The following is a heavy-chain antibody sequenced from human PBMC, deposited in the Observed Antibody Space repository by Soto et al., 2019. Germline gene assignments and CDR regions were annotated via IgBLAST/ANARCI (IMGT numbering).Heavy chain of an antibody. CDR3: ARDSGTNAFDI. J-gene: IGHJ3*02. Sequence: GGSLRLSCAASGFTFSSYGMHXVRQAPGKGLEWVAVIWYDGSNKYYADSVKGRFTISRDNSKNTLYLQMNSLRAEDTAVYYCARDSGTNAFDIWGQGTMVTVS. CDR1: GFTFSSYG. CDR2: IWYDGSNK. V-gene: IGHV3-33*01. D-gene: IGHD2-8*01.